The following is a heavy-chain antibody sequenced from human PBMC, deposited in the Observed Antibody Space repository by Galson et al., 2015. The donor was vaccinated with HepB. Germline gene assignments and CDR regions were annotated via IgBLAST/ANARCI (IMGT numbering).Heavy chain of an antibody. D-gene: IGHD1-26*01. J-gene: IGHJ5*02. CDR2: ISVYSGNT. V-gene: IGHV1-18*04. CDR1: GYTFTSYG. Sequence: SVKVSCKASGYTFTSYGISWVRQAPGQGLEWMGWISVYSGNTNYAQKAQGRVTMTTDKSTSTAYMELRSLRSDDTAVYYCARVWALVGVTIVVNWFDPWGQGTLVTVSS. CDR3: ARVWALVGVTIVVNWFDP.